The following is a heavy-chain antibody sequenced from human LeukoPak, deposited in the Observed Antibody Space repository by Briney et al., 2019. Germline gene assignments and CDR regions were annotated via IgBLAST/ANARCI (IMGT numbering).Heavy chain of an antibody. D-gene: IGHD2-2*01. CDR3: ARGRIGYCSSTSCLKTYNWFDP. Sequence: SETLSLTCAVYGGSFSGYYWSWIRQPPGKGLEWIGEINHSGSTNYNPSLKSRVTISVDTSKNQFSLKLGSVTAADTAVYYCARGRIGYCSSTSCLKTYNWFDPWGQGTLVTVSS. J-gene: IGHJ5*02. V-gene: IGHV4-34*01. CDR1: GGSFSGYY. CDR2: INHSGST.